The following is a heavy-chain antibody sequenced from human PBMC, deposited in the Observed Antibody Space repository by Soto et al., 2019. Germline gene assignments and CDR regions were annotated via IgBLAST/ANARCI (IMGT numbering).Heavy chain of an antibody. CDR2: ISNNGDTA. CDR1: GFTFSSYA. D-gene: IGHD3-16*02. J-gene: IGHJ4*02. Sequence: EVQLLESGGGLVQPGGSLTLSCATSGFTFSSYAMVWVRQAAEKGLEWVASISNNGDTAYYADSVKGRFTISRGNSENTLCLQMNGLRADDRALYFCAKSRVFIGAIVTLLDSWGQGTQVTVSS. V-gene: IGHV3-23*01. CDR3: AKSRVFIGAIVTLLDS.